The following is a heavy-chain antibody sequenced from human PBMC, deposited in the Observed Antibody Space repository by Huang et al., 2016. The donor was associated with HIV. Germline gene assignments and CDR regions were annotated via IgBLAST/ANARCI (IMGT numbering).Heavy chain of an antibody. D-gene: IGHD1-1*01. CDR2: IKQDESEK. Sequence: VESGGRSVQPGGSIKLSCGGSTFTFGACCMSWVRQPSWKRLEWVANIKQDESEKSYVDSVKGRFNIPRDNARKVLFLEMDKLRVEDKAMYFCATKTDGMDIWGQGTTVTVSS. CDR3: ATKTDGMDI. V-gene: IGHV3-7*01. J-gene: IGHJ6*02. CDR1: TFTFGACC.